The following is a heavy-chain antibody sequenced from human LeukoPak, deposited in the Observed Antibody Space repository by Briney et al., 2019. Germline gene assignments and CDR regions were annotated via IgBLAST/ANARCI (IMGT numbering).Heavy chain of an antibody. CDR3: ASLIAARLFSSDAFDI. Sequence: GGSLRLSCAASGFRFSSYGMHWVRQAPGKGLDWVAYIRYDGINEYYADSVKGRFTISRDLSKNTLFLQMNSLRAEDTAVYYCASLIAARLFSSDAFDIWGQGTMVTVSS. CDR2: IRYDGINE. D-gene: IGHD6-6*01. V-gene: IGHV3-30*02. CDR1: GFRFSSYG. J-gene: IGHJ3*02.